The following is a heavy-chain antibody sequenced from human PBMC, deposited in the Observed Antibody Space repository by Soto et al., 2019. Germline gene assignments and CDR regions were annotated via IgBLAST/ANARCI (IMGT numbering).Heavy chain of an antibody. CDR2: IIPIFGTA. CDR3: AREGDSGSYHNWFDP. J-gene: IGHJ5*02. D-gene: IGHD1-26*01. Sequence: QVQLVQSGAEVKTPGYSVKVSCKASGGTFSSYAISWVRQAPGQGLEWMGGIIPIFGTANYGQKFQGRVTITADKSTSTAYMELSSLRSEDTAVYYCAREGDSGSYHNWFDPWGQGTLVTVSS. CDR1: GGTFSSYA. V-gene: IGHV1-69*06.